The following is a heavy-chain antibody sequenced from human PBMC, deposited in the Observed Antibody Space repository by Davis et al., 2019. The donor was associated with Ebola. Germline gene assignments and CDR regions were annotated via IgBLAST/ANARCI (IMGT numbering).Heavy chain of an antibody. CDR3: ARGDSYYDPSGHYAGPEAPDH. Sequence: MPSETLSLTCTVSGDSISRYYWGWIRQPPGKGLEWIGYIYYSGSTNYNPSLKSRVTISVDTSKNQFSLKLSSVTAADTAVYYCARGDSYYDPSGHYAGPEAPDHWGQGTLVSVSS. D-gene: IGHD3-22*01. J-gene: IGHJ4*02. CDR2: IYYSGST. CDR1: GDSISRYY. V-gene: IGHV4-59*12.